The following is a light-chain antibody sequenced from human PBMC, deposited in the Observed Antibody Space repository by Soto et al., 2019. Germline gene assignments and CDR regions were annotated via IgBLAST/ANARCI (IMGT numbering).Light chain of an antibody. V-gene: IGKV1-5*03. CDR3: QQYNTYWT. Sequence: DIPMTQSPSTLSASVGDRVTITCRASQSIGDWLAWYQQKPGRAPNLLIYKASSLERGVPSRFSGSGSGTEFTLTISSLQSDDFATYYCQQYNTYWTFGQGTKVEIK. CDR2: KAS. CDR1: QSIGDW. J-gene: IGKJ1*01.